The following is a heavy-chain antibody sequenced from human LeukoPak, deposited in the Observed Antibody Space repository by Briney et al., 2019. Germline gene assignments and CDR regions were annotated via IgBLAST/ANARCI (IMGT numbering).Heavy chain of an antibody. Sequence: GGSLRLSCAASGFTFSHFAMHWVRQAPGKGLEWVAVISYDGKKNYYADSVKGRFTLTRDDSANTLSLQMNSLRAEDTAVYYCVRGSKIRGVIPEGEFDYWGQGTLVTVSS. V-gene: IGHV3-30*03. D-gene: IGHD3-10*01. J-gene: IGHJ4*02. CDR2: ISYDGKKN. CDR3: VRGSKIRGVIPEGEFDY. CDR1: GFTFSHFA.